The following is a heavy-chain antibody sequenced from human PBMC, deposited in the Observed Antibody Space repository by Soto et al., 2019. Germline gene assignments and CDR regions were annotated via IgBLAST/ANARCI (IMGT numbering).Heavy chain of an antibody. D-gene: IGHD4-17*01. Sequence: GGSLRLSCAASGFTIRSYAMSWVRQAPGKGLEWVSSISGSGGRTYYADSVKGRFTISRDNSKNTLYVQMNSLRAEDTAVYYCAKEMNGDWRGWFDPWGQGTLVTVSS. CDR3: AKEMNGDWRGWFDP. J-gene: IGHJ5*02. CDR1: GFTIRSYA. V-gene: IGHV3-23*01. CDR2: ISGSGGRT.